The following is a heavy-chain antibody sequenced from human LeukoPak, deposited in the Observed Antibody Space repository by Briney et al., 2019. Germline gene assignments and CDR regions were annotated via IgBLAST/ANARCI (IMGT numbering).Heavy chain of an antibody. V-gene: IGHV3-66*01. CDR1: GFTFDDYG. J-gene: IGHJ4*02. Sequence: GGSLRLSCAASGFTFDDYGMAWVRQAPGKGLEWVSVIYSGGSSYYADSVKGRFTISRDNSKNTLYLQMNSLRAEDTAVYYCARDRYGSGSDKPHNWGQGTLVTVSS. CDR3: ARDRYGSGSDKPHN. CDR2: IYSGGSS. D-gene: IGHD3-10*01.